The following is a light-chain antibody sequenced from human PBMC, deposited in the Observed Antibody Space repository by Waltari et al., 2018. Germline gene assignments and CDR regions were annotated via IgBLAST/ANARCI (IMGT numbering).Light chain of an antibody. CDR2: EVS. CDR3: SSYTTSNAPGV. J-gene: IGLJ1*01. CDR1: DSDVGDYNF. V-gene: IGLV2-14*01. Sequence: QSALTQPASVPGSPGQSIPISCTGTDSDVGDYNFVSWYRQHPGKAPHLIIYEVSERPPGISDRFSGSKSDNTASLTISGLQADDEAVYYCSSYTTSNAPGVFGTGTKVTVL.